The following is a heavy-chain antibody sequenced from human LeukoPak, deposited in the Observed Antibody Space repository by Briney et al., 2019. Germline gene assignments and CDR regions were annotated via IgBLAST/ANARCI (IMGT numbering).Heavy chain of an antibody. D-gene: IGHD6-19*01. V-gene: IGHV3-23*01. Sequence: GGSLRLSCEASGFTFGSYAMYWVRQAPGKGLEWVAGIFGSGGSAHYADSVKGRFTISRDNSKNTVYLQINNLRVEVTAVYYCGKTTTGYSSGQKPAWPVDYWGQGTLVTVSS. J-gene: IGHJ4*02. CDR3: GKTTTGYSSGQKPAWPVDY. CDR2: IFGSGGSA. CDR1: GFTFGSYA.